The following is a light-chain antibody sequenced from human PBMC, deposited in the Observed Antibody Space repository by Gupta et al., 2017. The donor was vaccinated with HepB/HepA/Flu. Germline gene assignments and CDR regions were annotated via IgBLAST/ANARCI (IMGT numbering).Light chain of an antibody. Sequence: EIVLTQSPATLSLSPGERATLSCRASQSVSSYLAWYQQKPGQAPRLLIYDASNRDTGIPARFSGSGYGKDFTLTISSREQEDFAGYYCQQRSNWPAITFGGGTKVEIK. CDR1: QSVSSY. V-gene: IGKV3-11*01. J-gene: IGKJ4*01. CDR2: DAS. CDR3: QQRSNWPAIT.